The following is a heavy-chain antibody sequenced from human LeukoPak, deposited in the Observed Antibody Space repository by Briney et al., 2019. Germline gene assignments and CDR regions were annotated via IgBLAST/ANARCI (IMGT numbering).Heavy chain of an antibody. CDR2: ISGIDGST. Sequence: GGSLRLSCAASGFTFSSFAMSWVRQAPGKGLEWVSGISGIDGSTYYADSVKGRFTISRDNSKNTLYLQMRNLRVEHTAVYYCAKVVAGNIDYYFDYWGQGILVAVSS. J-gene: IGHJ4*02. CDR3: AKVVAGNIDYYFDY. CDR1: GFTFSSFA. V-gene: IGHV3-23*01. D-gene: IGHD2/OR15-2a*01.